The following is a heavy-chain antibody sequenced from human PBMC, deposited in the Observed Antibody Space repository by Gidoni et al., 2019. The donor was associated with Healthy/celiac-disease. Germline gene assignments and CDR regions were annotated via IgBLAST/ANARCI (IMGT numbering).Heavy chain of an antibody. D-gene: IGHD2-15*01. CDR1: GFTFSSYS. Sequence: EVQLVESGGGLVKPGGSLRISCAASGFTFSSYSMNWVRQAPGKGLEWVSSISSSSSYIYYADSVKGRFTISRDNAKNSLYLQMNSLRAEDTAVYYCARVAYCSGGSCYSDYWGQGTLVTVSS. CDR2: ISSSSSYI. CDR3: ARVAYCSGGSCYSDY. J-gene: IGHJ4*02. V-gene: IGHV3-21*01.